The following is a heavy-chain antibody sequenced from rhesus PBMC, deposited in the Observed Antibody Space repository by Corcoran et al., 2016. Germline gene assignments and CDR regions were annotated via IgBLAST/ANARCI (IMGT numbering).Heavy chain of an antibody. D-gene: IGHD1-26*01. V-gene: IGHV5-20*01. Sequence: EVQLVQSGAEVKRPGESLKISCKTSGYSFTSYWISWVSQMPEKGLEWMGAIDPSDSDTRYNPSFQGQVTISDDKSISTAYLQWSRLKASDTATYYCAKDRNWNYGLDSWGQGVVVTVSS. CDR2: IDPSDSDT. J-gene: IGHJ6*01. CDR3: AKDRNWNYGLDS. CDR1: GYSFTSYW.